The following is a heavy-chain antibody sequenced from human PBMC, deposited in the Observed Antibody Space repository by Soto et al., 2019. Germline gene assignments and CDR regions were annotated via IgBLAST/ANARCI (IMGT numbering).Heavy chain of an antibody. D-gene: IGHD3-10*01. CDR2: ISYSGST. CDR3: VGGRFGELLDY. Sequence: QVQLQESGPGLVKPSETLSLTCTVSGGSITSYYWSWIRQPPGKGLEWIGYISYSGSTNYNPSLKIRVTISVDTSKNQFSLNLSSVTSADTAVYYCVGGRFGELLDYWGQGTLVTVSS. CDR1: GGSITSYY. V-gene: IGHV4-59*01. J-gene: IGHJ4*02.